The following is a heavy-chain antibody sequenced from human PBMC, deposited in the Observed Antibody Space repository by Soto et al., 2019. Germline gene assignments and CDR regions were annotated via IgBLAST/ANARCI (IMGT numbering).Heavy chain of an antibody. CDR2: ISSSSSTI. CDR1: GFTFSSYS. Sequence: EVQLVESGGGLVQPGGSLRLSCAASGFTFSSYSMHWVRQAPGKGLEWVSYISSSSSTIYYVDSVKGRFTISRDNAKNSLYLQMNSLRAEDTAVYYCAREGWPFDYWGQGTLVTVSS. CDR3: AREGWPFDY. V-gene: IGHV3-48*01. J-gene: IGHJ4*02.